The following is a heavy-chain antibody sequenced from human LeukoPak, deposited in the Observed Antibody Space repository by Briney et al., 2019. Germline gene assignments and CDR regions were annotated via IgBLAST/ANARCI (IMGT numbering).Heavy chain of an antibody. V-gene: IGHV3-30*01. D-gene: IGHD3-10*01. CDR2: ISYDGSNK. J-gene: IGHJ4*02. CDR1: GFTFSSYA. Sequence: GGSLRLSCAASGFTFSSYAMSWVRQAPGKGLEWVAVISYDGSNKYYADSVKGRFTISRDNSKNTLYLQMNSLRAEDTAVYYCARAITMVRDGVDYWGQGTLVTVSS. CDR3: ARAITMVRDGVDY.